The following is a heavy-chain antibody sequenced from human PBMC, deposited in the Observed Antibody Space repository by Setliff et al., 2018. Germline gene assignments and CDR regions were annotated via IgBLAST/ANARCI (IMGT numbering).Heavy chain of an antibody. Sequence: KVSCKASGYTLSTHYMHWVRQAPGQGLEWMGLINPSGESTVYAEKFQGRVSMTRDTSTNTVYMDLESLKSGDTAIYYCARGIIAYASWAPNKHAYYYYMDVWGNGTTVTVSS. J-gene: IGHJ6*03. CDR2: INPSGEST. V-gene: IGHV1-46*01. D-gene: IGHD2-2*01. CDR1: GYTLSTHY. CDR3: ARGIIAYASWAPNKHAYYYYMDV.